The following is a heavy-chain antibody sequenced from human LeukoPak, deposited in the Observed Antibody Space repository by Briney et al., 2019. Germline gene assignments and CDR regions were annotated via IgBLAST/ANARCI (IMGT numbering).Heavy chain of an antibody. CDR2: IYHSGST. Sequence: PSETLSLTCTVSGYSISSGYYWGWIRQPPGKGLEWIGSIYHSGSTYYNPSLKSRVTISVDTSKNQFSLQLSSVTAADTAVYYCARVPSGRFDYWGQGSLVSVSS. J-gene: IGHJ4*02. D-gene: IGHD1-26*01. CDR1: GYSISSGYY. V-gene: IGHV4-38-2*02. CDR3: ARVPSGRFDY.